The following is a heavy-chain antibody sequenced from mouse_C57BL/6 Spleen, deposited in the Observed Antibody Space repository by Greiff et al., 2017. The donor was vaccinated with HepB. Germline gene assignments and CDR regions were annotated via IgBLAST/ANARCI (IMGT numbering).Heavy chain of an antibody. Sequence: QVQLQQPGAELVKPGASVKISCKASGYAFSSYWMNWVKQRPGKGLEWIGQIYPGDGDTNYNGKFKGKATLTADKPSSTAYMQLSSLTSEDSAVYFCARGDRSGFYFDYWGQGTTLTVPS. D-gene: IGHD3-2*02. J-gene: IGHJ2*01. CDR1: GYAFSSYW. CDR2: IYPGDGDT. CDR3: ARGDRSGFYFDY. V-gene: IGHV1-80*01.